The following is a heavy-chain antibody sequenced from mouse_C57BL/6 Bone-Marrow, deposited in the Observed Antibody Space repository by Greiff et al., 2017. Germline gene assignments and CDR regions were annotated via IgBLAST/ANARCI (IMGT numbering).Heavy chain of an antibody. CDR2: IDPSDSYT. CDR3: ARGDGYYAMDY. Sequence: VQLQQPGAELVMPGASVKLSCKASGYTFTSYWMHWVKQRPGQGLEWIGEIDPSDSYTNDNPKFKGKSTLTVDKSSSTAYMQLSSLTSEDSAVYYCARGDGYYAMDYWVQGTSVTVSS. V-gene: IGHV1-69*01. CDR1: GYTFTSYW. J-gene: IGHJ4*01. D-gene: IGHD2-3*01.